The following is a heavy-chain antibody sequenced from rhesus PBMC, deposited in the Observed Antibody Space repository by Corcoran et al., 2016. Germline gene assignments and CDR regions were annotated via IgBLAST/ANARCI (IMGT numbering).Heavy chain of an antibody. D-gene: IGHD3-34*01. Sequence: QLQLQESGPGLVKPSETLSVTCAVSGGSIGSSYWSWIRQAPGKGLEWIGYFYGSGRRTNYNPSLKIRCTLSGDTSKNQRSLKLSSVTTADTAVYYCARIAGWGDYDALDFWGQGLRVTVSS. J-gene: IGHJ3*01. CDR1: GGSIGSSY. V-gene: IGHV4-169*01. CDR3: ARIAGWGDYDALDF. CDR2: FYGSGRRT.